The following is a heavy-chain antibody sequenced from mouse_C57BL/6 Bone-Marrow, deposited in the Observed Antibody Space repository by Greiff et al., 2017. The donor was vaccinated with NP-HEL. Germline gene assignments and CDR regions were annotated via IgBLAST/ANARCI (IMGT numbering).Heavy chain of an antibody. D-gene: IGHD1-1*01. CDR1: GYTFTSYW. CDR3: ARAHYGSSSSWFAY. J-gene: IGHJ3*01. Sequence: QVQLQQSGAELVKPGASVKLSCKASGYTFTSYWMHWVKQRPGQGLEWIGMIHPNSGSTNYNEKFKSKATLTVDKSSSTAYMQLSSLTSEDSAVYYCARAHYGSSSSWFAYWGQGTLVTVSA. CDR2: IHPNSGST. V-gene: IGHV1-64*01.